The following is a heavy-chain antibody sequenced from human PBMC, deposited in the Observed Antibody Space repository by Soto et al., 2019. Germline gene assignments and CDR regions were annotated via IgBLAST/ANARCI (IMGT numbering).Heavy chain of an antibody. Sequence: ASETLSLTCTASRGSISNYFWTWIRQPPGGGLEWIGYISYSGTTNYNASLKSRVTISVDTSANQFSLKVRSVTAADTAVYYCSRMRDIGVGVAADAFDFWGQGTMVTVSS. CDR2: ISYSGTT. J-gene: IGHJ3*01. CDR3: SRMRDIGVGVAADAFDF. D-gene: IGHD2-15*01. V-gene: IGHV4-59*12. CDR1: RGSISNYF.